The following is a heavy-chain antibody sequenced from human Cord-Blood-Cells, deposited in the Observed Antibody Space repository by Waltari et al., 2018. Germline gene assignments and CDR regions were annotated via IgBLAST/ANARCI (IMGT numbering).Heavy chain of an antibody. CDR1: GSTSTGYY. Sequence: QVQLVQSGAEVKKPGASVKDSCKASGSTSTGYYMYRGRQASGQGLAWMGWINPNSGGTNYAQKFQGRVTMTRDTSISTAYMELSRLRSDDTAVYYCARGLHDWFDPWGQGTLVTVSS. CDR2: INPNSGGT. J-gene: IGHJ5*02. D-gene: IGHD3-16*01. V-gene: IGHV1-2*02. CDR3: ARGLHDWFDP.